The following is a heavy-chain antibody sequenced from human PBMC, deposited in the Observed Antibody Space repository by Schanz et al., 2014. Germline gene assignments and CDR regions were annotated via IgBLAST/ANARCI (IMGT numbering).Heavy chain of an antibody. CDR3: AKELRTGTERPRGNFDY. CDR2: IDESGGRT. CDR1: GFTFSNTW. J-gene: IGHJ4*02. V-gene: IGHV3-23*04. Sequence: EVQLVESGGGLVKPGGSLRLSCAASGFTFSNTWMSWVRQAPGKGLEWVSTIDESGGRTFYADSVKGRFTISRDNSKNTLYLQMNSLRAEHTAVYYCAKELRTGTERPRGNFDYWGQGTLVTVSS. D-gene: IGHD1-1*01.